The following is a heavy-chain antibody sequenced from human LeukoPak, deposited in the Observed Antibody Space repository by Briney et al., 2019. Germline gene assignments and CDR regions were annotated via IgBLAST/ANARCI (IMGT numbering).Heavy chain of an antibody. CDR1: GYTLTELS. CDR2: FDPEDGET. V-gene: IGHV1-24*01. CDR3: ATLPPMVRGDWFDP. D-gene: IGHD3-10*01. J-gene: IGHJ5*02. Sequence: GASVKVSCKVSGYTLTELSMHWVRQAPGKGLEWMGGFDPEDGETIYAQKFQGRVTMTEDTSTDTAYMELSSLRSEDTAVYYCATLPPMVRGDWFDPWGQGTLVTVSS.